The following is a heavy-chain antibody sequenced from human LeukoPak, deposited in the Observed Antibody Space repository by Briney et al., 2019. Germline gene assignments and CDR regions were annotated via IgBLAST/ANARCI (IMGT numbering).Heavy chain of an antibody. CDR3: AKETVVVVAATPDAFDI. J-gene: IGHJ3*02. CDR1: GFTFGSYA. V-gene: IGHV3-23*01. CDR2: ISDSGTST. Sequence: GGSLRLSCAASGFTFGSYAMSWVRQAPGKGLEWVSGISDSGTSTYYADSVKDRFTISRDNSKNTLYLQMNSLRAEDTAVYYCAKETVVVVAATPDAFDIWGQGTMVTVSS. D-gene: IGHD2-15*01.